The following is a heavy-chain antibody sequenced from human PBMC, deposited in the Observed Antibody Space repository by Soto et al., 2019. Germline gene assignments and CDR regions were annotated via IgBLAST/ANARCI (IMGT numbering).Heavy chain of an antibody. J-gene: IGHJ4*02. CDR1: GFSLSTSGVG. D-gene: IGHD6-13*01. CDR2: IYWDDDK. CDR3: AHRDGYSSLDY. V-gene: IGHV2-5*02. Sequence: QITLKESGPTLVKPTQTLTLTCTFSGFSLSTSGVGVGWIRQPPGKALEWLALIYWDDDKRYSPSLKSRVTITKDTSKTQVVLTMTNMDAVDTATYYCAHRDGYSSLDYWGQGTLVTVSS.